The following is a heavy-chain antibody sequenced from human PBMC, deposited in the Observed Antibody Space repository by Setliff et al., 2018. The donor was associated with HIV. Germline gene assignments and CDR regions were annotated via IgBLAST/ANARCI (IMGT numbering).Heavy chain of an antibody. J-gene: IGHJ6*03. V-gene: IGHV1-69*13. CDR2: IIPMLGAA. Sequence: ASVKVSCKVSGRTFRTYAISWVRQAPGQGLEWMGGIIPMLGAANYAQKFQGRVTITADESTSTVYMELTSLRFEDTAVYYCARVGEMATIGYSYYYMDVWGKGTTVTVSS. CDR1: GRTFRTYA. CDR3: ARVGEMATIGYSYYYMDV. D-gene: IGHD5-12*01.